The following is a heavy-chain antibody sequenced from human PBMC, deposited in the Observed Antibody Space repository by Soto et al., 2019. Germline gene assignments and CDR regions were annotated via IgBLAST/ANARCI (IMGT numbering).Heavy chain of an antibody. D-gene: IGHD1-26*01. V-gene: IGHV1-2*04. J-gene: IGHJ6*03. CDR1: GDTFNDYY. CDR2: INPNGGVT. Sequence: QVQLVQSGAEVKRPGASVTVSCRSSGDTFNDYYIHWVRQAPGQGLEWMGWINPNGGVTKYAQKFQGWVSMTRDTSIRTVYMQLRRLRSDDTAVYYCARESGGATATLHYYCCCMDVWGTGTTVTVSS. CDR3: ARESGGATATLHYYCCCMDV.